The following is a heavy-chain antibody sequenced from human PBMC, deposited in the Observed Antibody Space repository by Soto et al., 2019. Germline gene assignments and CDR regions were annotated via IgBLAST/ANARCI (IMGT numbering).Heavy chain of an antibody. V-gene: IGHV3-30*18. Sequence: QEQLVESGGGVVQPGKSLRLSCAASGFTFNTYGMHWVRQAPGKGLEWVAVISYDGSEKYYVDSVKGRFTISKDNSKNTLYLQTNSLRPEDTAVYYCAKSPNFYCSSPNCYKYYFDHWGQGTRVTVSS. CDR1: GFTFNTYG. CDR3: AKSPNFYCSSPNCYKYYFDH. D-gene: IGHD2-2*02. CDR2: ISYDGSEK. J-gene: IGHJ4*02.